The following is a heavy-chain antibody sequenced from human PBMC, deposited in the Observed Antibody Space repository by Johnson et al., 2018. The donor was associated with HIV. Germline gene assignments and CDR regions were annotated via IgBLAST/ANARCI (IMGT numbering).Heavy chain of an antibody. Sequence: QVQLVESGGGLVKPGGSLRLSCAASGFIFSDYYLTWIRQAPGKGLEWISYISNSASAIYYADSVKGRFTISRDNAKTSLYLQMNSLRVEDTAVYYCARDSTPWGGDYVDYAFDIWGQGTMVTVSS. CDR3: ARDSTPWGGDYVDYAFDI. V-gene: IGHV3-11*04. CDR1: GFIFSDYY. CDR2: ISNSASAI. J-gene: IGHJ3*02. D-gene: IGHD4-17*01.